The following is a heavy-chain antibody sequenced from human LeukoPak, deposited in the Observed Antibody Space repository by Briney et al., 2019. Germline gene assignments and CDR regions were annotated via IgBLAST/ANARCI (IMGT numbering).Heavy chain of an antibody. CDR2: IYYTGST. V-gene: IGHV4-4*02. CDR1: GFTFSNAW. CDR3: ARENYCTNGVCRAFDP. D-gene: IGHD2-8*01. Sequence: GSLRLSCAASGFTFSNAWMSWVRQAPGKGLEWIGDIYYTGSTTYNSSLKSRVTFSVDTSKNQVSLQLSSVTAADTAVYYCARENYCTNGVCRAFDPWGQGTLVTVSS. J-gene: IGHJ5*02.